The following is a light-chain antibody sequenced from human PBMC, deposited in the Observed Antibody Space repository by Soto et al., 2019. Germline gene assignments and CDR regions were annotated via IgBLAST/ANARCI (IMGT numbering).Light chain of an antibody. J-gene: IGKJ5*01. CDR1: QSVSSNY. CDR2: GVF. V-gene: IGKV3-20*01. CDR3: QQYGTSLGVT. Sequence: EIVLTQSPGTLSLSPGERATLSCRASQSVSSNYLAWYHQKPGQAPRLLIFGVFRRAAGIPDRFRGSGSGTDFTLTISRLEPEDFAVYYCQQYGTSLGVTFGQGTRLEIK.